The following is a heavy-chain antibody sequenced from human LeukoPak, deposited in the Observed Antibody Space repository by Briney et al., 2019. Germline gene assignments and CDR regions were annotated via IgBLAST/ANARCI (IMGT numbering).Heavy chain of an antibody. CDR2: IGSARRYI. V-gene: IGHV3-21*01. J-gene: IGHJ6*02. Sequence: PGGSLRLSCAASGFTFSSYNMNWVRQAPGKGPEWVSSIGSARRYIYHADSVKARFTISRDNAKNSLYLQMNSLRAEETAVYYCARDAGFGSGSYHDYYYGMDVWGQGTTVTVS. CDR3: ARDAGFGSGSYHDYYYGMDV. CDR1: GFTFSSYN. D-gene: IGHD3-10*01.